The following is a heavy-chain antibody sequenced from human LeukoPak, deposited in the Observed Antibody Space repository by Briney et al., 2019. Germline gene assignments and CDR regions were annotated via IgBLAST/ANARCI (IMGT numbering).Heavy chain of an antibody. J-gene: IGHJ4*02. CDR1: GFTFDDYA. CDR3: AKDIFSDPPSAATGDY. V-gene: IGHV3-43*02. D-gene: IGHD2-15*01. Sequence: GGSLRLSCAASGFTFDDYATHWVRQAPGKGLEWVSLISGDGGSTYYADSVKGRFTISRDNSKNSLYLQMNSLRTEDTALYYCAKDIFSDPPSAATGDYWGQGTLVTVSS. CDR2: ISGDGGST.